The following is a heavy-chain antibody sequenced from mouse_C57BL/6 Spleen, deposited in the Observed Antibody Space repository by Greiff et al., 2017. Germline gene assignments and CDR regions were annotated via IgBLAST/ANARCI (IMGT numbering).Heavy chain of an antibody. Sequence: QVQLQQSGAELVRPGASVTLSCKASGYTFTDYEMHWVKQTPVHGLEWIGAIDPETGGTAYNQKFKGKAILTADKSSSTAYMELRSLTSEDSAVYYCTRWDYCGSSLFDYWGQGTTLTVSS. D-gene: IGHD1-1*01. CDR2: IDPETGGT. V-gene: IGHV1-15*01. CDR3: TRWDYCGSSLFDY. CDR1: GYTFTDYE. J-gene: IGHJ2*01.